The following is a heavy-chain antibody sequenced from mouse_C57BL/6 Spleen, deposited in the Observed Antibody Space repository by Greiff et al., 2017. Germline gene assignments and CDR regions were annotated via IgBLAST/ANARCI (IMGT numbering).Heavy chain of an antibody. D-gene: IGHD3-1*01. CDR2: INPYNGGT. V-gene: IGHV1-19*01. Sequence: EVQLQQSGPVLVKPGASVKMSCKASGYTFTDYYMNWVKQSHGKSLEWIGVINPYNGGTSYNQKFKGRATLTIDKSSSTYYMELNSRTSEDSAVYYCARSRATPWYFDVWGTGTTVTVSS. CDR3: ARSRATPWYFDV. CDR1: GYTFTDYY. J-gene: IGHJ1*03.